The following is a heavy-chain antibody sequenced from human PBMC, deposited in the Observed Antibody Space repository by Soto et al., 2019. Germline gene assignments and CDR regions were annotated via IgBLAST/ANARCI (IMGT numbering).Heavy chain of an antibody. CDR1: GFTFSTYP. CDR3: ASRRGDGYFDY. D-gene: IGHD2-21*01. J-gene: IGHJ4*02. Sequence: GGSLRLSCAASGFTFSTYPMYWVRQAPGKGLEWLAFISSDGSSRYYADSVKGRFTISRDNSKNTLFLQMSSLRAEDTAVYYCASRRGDGYFDYWGQGTLVTVSS. CDR2: ISSDGSSR. V-gene: IGHV3-30*04.